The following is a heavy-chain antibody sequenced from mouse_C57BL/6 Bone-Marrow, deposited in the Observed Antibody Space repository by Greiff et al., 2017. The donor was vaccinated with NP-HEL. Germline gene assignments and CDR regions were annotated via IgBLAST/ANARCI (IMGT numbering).Heavy chain of an antibody. J-gene: IGHJ3*01. D-gene: IGHD1-1*01. CDR1: GYTFTDYY. CDR2: INPNNGGT. Sequence: EVQLQQSGPELVKPGASVKISCKASGYTFTDYYMNWVKQSHGKSLEWIGDINPNNGGTSYNQKFKGKATLTVDKSSSTDYMELRSLTSEDSAVYYSEREDYYGSSYGFAYWGQGTLVTVSA. CDR3: EREDYYGSSYGFAY. V-gene: IGHV1-26*01.